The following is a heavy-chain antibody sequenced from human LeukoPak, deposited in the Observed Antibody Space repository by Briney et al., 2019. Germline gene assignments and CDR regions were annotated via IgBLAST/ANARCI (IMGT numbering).Heavy chain of an antibody. CDR3: ATYYYDNTGLI. CDR1: GPTLSYYW. Sequence: PGGSLGLSCAASGPTLSYYWMSWVRQAPGKGLEWVANINQDGSEKYYVDSVKGRFTTSRDNAKNSLYLQMNSLRAEDAAVYYCATYYYDNTGLIWGQGTLVTVSS. V-gene: IGHV3-7*01. J-gene: IGHJ4*02. D-gene: IGHD3-22*01. CDR2: INQDGSEK.